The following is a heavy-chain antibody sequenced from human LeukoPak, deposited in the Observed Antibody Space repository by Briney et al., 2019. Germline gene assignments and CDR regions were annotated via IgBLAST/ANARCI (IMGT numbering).Heavy chain of an antibody. CDR3: AHRPPLTLYGGNIVFDS. Sequence: SGPTLVKPTQTLTLTCTFSGFSLTTRGVGVGWIRQPPGKALEWLALIFWSDDIRYSPSLKSRLTVTKDTSKNQVVLTMTNMDPVDTGTYYCAHRPPLTLYGGNIVFDSWGQGSLVTVSS. CDR1: GFSLTTRGVG. CDR2: IFWSDDI. V-gene: IGHV2-5*01. D-gene: IGHD4-23*01. J-gene: IGHJ4*02.